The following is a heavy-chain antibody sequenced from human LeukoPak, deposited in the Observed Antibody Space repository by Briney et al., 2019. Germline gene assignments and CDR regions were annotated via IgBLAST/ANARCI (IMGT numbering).Heavy chain of an antibody. D-gene: IGHD2/OR15-2a*01. CDR2: XTSNGRTT. CDR3: ARVQVVGEVITTFSDF. J-gene: IGHJ4*02. Sequence: AGSLRLSCEASGVSFTIYEXXXVRQAPGKXXXXXXXXTSNGRTTYXXDSLKGXXXTXXDNAKNSPYLQMNMLRAXXTAVYYCARVQVVGEVITTFSDFWGQGSLVTVSS. CDR1: GVSFTIYE. V-gene: IGHV3-48*03.